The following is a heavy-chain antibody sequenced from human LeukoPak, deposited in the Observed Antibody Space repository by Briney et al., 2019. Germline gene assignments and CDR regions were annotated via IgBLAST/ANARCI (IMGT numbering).Heavy chain of an antibody. J-gene: IGHJ4*02. D-gene: IGHD2-2*01. CDR2: IYHSGST. CDR1: GGSISSSNW. CDR3: ARAGQGYCTSASCYLSLDY. Sequence: SGTLSLTCAVSGGSISSSNWWSWVRQPPGKGLEWIGEIYHSGSTNYNPSLKSRVTISVDKSKNQFSLNLISVTAADTAVYYCARAGQGYCTSASCYLSLDYWGQGTLVTVSS. V-gene: IGHV4-4*02.